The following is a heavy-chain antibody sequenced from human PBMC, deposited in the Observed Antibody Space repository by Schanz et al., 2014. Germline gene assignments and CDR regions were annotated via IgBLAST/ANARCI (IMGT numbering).Heavy chain of an antibody. CDR2: MSYDGSIK. CDR1: GFTFSSYG. V-gene: IGHV3-33*06. CDR3: AKGMGYCSGGACYDYYYYGLDV. D-gene: IGHD2-15*01. J-gene: IGHJ6*02. Sequence: QVQLVESGGGVVQPGRSLRLSCAASGFTFSSYGMHWVRQAPGKGLEWVAAMSYDGSIKYYGDSVKGRFTISRDNSKNTLYLQMNSLSADDTAVCYCAKGMGYCSGGACYDYYYYGLDVWGQGTTVTVSS.